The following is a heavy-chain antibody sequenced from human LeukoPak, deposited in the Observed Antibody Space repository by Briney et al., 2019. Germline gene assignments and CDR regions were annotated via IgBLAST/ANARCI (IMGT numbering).Heavy chain of an antibody. V-gene: IGHV1-69*01. D-gene: IGHD1-14*01. CDR1: GGTFSSYA. CDR2: IIPIFGTA. J-gene: IGHJ5*02. Sequence: ASVKVSCKASGGTFSSYAISWVRQAPGQGLEWMGGIIPIFGTANYAQKFQGRVTITADESTSTAYMELSSLRAEDTAVYYCHCRAGNQGSWGQGTLVTVSS. CDR3: HCRAGNQGS.